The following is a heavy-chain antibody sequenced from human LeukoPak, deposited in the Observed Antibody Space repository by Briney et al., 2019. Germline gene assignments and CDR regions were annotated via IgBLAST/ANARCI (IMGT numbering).Heavy chain of an antibody. CDR1: GFTFSRYW. V-gene: IGHV3-7*01. CDR2: IKEDGSEE. CDR3: ARDRNMITFGGVLDY. Sequence: GGSLRLSCAASGFTFSRYWMSWVRQVPGKGLEWVANIKEDGSEENYVDSVKGRFTISRDNAKNSLCLQMNSLRAEDTAVYYCARDRNMITFGGVLDYWGQGTLVTVSS. D-gene: IGHD3-16*01. J-gene: IGHJ4*02.